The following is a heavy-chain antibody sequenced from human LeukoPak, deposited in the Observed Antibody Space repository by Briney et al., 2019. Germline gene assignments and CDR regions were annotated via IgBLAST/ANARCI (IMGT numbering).Heavy chain of an antibody. V-gene: IGHV1-2*02. D-gene: IGHD2-15*01. CDR1: AYTFTGYY. CDR2: INPNSGGT. CDR3: ARSYYSGGSCSLGAFDY. Sequence: GASVKVSCKASAYTFTGYYIFWVRQAPGQGLEWMGWINPNSGGTNSALKFQGRVTMTRDTSISTAFMELSRLRSDDTAVYYCARSYYSGGSCSLGAFDYWGQGTLVTVSS. J-gene: IGHJ4*02.